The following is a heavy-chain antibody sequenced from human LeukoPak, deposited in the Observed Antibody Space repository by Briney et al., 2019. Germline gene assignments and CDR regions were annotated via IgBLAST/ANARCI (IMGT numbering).Heavy chain of an antibody. V-gene: IGHV3-30*04. CDR3: ARDLNNGIVVVPAAILSY. Sequence: GGSLRLSCAASGFTFSSYAMHWVRQAPGKGLEWVAVISYDGSNKYYADSVKGRFTISRDNSKNTLYLQMNSLRAEDTAAYYCARDLNNGIVVVPAAILSYWGQGTLVTVSS. D-gene: IGHD2-2*01. CDR2: ISYDGSNK. CDR1: GFTFSSYA. J-gene: IGHJ4*02.